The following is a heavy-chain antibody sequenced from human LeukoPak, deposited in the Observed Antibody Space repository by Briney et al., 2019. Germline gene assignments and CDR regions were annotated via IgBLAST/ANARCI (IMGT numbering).Heavy chain of an antibody. CDR1: GGNLRNFG. CDR2: TIPLFNTA. Sequence: SVKVACKASGGNLRNFGISWVRQAPGQGLEWMGGTIPLFNTANYAHKFQGRINIIADEATSTAYMELTGLRSEDTAVYYCAREDQFVIQRAFDIWGQGTVVTVSS. D-gene: IGHD3-16*02. V-gene: IGHV1-69*01. J-gene: IGHJ3*02. CDR3: AREDQFVIQRAFDI.